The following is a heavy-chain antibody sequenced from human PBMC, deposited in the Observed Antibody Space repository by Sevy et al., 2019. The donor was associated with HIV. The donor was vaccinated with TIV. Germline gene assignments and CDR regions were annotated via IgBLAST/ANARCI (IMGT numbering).Heavy chain of an antibody. J-gene: IGHJ3*02. CDR3: AGEHNWDDAFDI. CDR2: IWYDGSIK. D-gene: IGHD1-1*01. CDR1: GFTFNMYG. V-gene: IGHV3-33*08. Sequence: GGSLRLSCAASGFTFNMYGMHWVRQAPGKGLEWVGQIWYDGSIKKYADSVKGRFTISRDNSKSTLYLQMNSLRGEETAVYFCAGEHNWDDAFDIWGQGTMVTVSS.